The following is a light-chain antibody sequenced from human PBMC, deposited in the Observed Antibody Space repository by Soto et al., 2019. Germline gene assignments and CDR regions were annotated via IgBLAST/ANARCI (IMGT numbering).Light chain of an antibody. CDR2: ANN. J-gene: IGLJ2*01. CDR3: AAWDDSLNGLV. Sequence: QSVLTQPPSVSGTPGQWVSISCSGSRANIGINAVDWYHQVPGTAPKVIMYANNQRPAGVLDRFSGSKSGTSASLANNGLQSDDEAHYYCAAWDDSLNGLVFGGGTKLTVL. CDR1: RANIGINA. V-gene: IGLV1-44*01.